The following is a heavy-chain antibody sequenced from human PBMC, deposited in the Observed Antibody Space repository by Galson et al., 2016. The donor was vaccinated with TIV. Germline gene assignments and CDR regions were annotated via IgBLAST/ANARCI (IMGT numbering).Heavy chain of an antibody. V-gene: IGHV3-66*02. Sequence: SLRLSCAASGLSVSINYMTWVRQGPGKWLEWVSLISDGGKTYYSDSVKGRFTISRDSSKNTLYLHMSRLRVEDTAVYYCTRDRVVDATYYYYYYGMDVWGQGTAVTVSS. CDR1: GLSVSINY. J-gene: IGHJ6*02. D-gene: IGHD2-15*01. CDR2: ISDGGKT. CDR3: TRDRVVDATYYYYYYGMDV.